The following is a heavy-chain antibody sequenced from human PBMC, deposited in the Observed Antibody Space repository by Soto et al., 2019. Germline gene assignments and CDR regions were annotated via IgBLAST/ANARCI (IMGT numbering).Heavy chain of an antibody. CDR2: ISGSGGST. CDR1: GFTFSSYA. CDR3: AKGDIVVVVAAPAGGMDV. J-gene: IGHJ6*02. V-gene: IGHV3-23*01. D-gene: IGHD2-15*01. Sequence: GGSLRLSCAASGFTFSSYAMSWVRQAPGKGLEWVSAISGSGGSTYYADSVKGRFTISRDNSKNTLYLQMNSLRAEDTAVYYCAKGDIVVVVAAPAGGMDVWGQGTTVTVSS.